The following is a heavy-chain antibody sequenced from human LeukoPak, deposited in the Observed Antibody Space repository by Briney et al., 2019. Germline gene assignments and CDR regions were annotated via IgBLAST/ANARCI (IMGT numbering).Heavy chain of an antibody. Sequence: GGSLRLSCAASGFTFSSYTMHWVRQAPGKGLEWVAVISYDGSNKYYADSVKGRFTISRDNSKNTLYLQMNSLRAEDTAVYYCARDGRYSGYDYYYYMDVWGKGTTVTVSS. CDR2: ISYDGSNK. J-gene: IGHJ6*03. CDR3: ARDGRYSGYDYYYYMDV. V-gene: IGHV3-30*01. CDR1: GFTFSSYT. D-gene: IGHD1-26*01.